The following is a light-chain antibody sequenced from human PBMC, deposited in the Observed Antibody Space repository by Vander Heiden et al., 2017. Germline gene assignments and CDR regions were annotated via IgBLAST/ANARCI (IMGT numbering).Light chain of an antibody. Sequence: AIRMIQSPSSFSASTGDRVTITCRASQGISSYLAWYQQKPGKAPKLLIYAASTLQTGVPSRFSGSGSGTDFTLTISCLQSEDFATYYCQQYYSYPFTFGHGTKVEIK. CDR1: QGISSY. V-gene: IGKV1-8*01. CDR2: AAS. J-gene: IGKJ3*01. CDR3: QQYYSYPFT.